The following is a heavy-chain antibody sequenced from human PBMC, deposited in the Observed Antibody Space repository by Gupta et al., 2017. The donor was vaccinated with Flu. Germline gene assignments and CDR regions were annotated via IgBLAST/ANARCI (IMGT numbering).Heavy chain of an antibody. CDR1: GFTFTTYS. CDR3: ARDRYGDYAFDS. D-gene: IGHD4-17*01. Sequence: QLVESGGGLVKPGGSLRLSCAASGFTFTTYSMNWVRQAPGKGLEWVSSISSSGSYISYADSVRGRFTFSRDNAKNSLFLQMDGLRAEDTAVYYCARDRYGDYAFDSWGQGSLVTVSS. V-gene: IGHV3-21*01. CDR2: ISSSGSYI. J-gene: IGHJ4*02.